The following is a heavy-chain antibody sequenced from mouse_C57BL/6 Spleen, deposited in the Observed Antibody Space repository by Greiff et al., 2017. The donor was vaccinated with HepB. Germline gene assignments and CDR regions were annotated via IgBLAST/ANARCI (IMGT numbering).Heavy chain of an antibody. V-gene: IGHV1-61*01. CDR3: ARDTTVVAPFAY. Sequence: QLQQPGAELVRPGSSVKLSCKASGYTFTSYWMDWVKQRPGQGLEWIGNIYPSDSETHYNQKFKDKATLTVDKSSSTAYMQLSSLTSEDSAVYYCARDTTVVAPFAYWGQGTLVTVSA. D-gene: IGHD1-1*01. CDR1: GYTFTSYW. CDR2: IYPSDSET. J-gene: IGHJ3*01.